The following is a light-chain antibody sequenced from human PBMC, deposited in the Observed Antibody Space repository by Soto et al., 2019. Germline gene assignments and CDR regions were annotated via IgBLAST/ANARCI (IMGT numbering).Light chain of an antibody. J-gene: IGKJ1*01. CDR3: QHYNSYGT. V-gene: IGKV1-8*01. CDR1: QGISSY. Sequence: AIRMTQSPSSLSASTGDRVTITCRASQGISSYLAWYQQKPGKAPKLLIYAASTLQSGVPSRFSGSGSGTDFTLTISCLQSDDFATYYCQHYNSYGTFGQGTKVDIK. CDR2: AAS.